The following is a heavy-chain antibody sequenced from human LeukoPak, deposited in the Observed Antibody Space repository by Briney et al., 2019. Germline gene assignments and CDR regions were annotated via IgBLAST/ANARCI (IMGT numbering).Heavy chain of an antibody. CDR2: INAGNGNT. D-gene: IGHD3-10*01. CDR3: ARDGDLWFGELGWFDP. CDR1: GYTFTSYA. V-gene: IGHV1-3*01. J-gene: IGHJ5*02. Sequence: ASVKVSCKASGYTFTSYAMHWVRQAPGQRLEWMGWINAGNGNTKYSQKFQGRVTITRDTSASTAYMELSSLRSEDTAVYYCARDGDLWFGELGWFDPWGQGTLVTVSS.